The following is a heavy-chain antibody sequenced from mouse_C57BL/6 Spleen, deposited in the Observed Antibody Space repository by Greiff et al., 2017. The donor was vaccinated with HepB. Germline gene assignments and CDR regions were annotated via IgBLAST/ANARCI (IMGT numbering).Heavy chain of an antibody. Sequence: EVMLVESGGGLVKPGGSLKLSCAASGFTFSDYGMHWVRQAPEKGLEWVAYISSGSSTIYYADTVKGRFTISRDNAKNTLFLQMTSLRSEDTAMYYCARPIYYDYDGGFAYWGQGTLVTVSA. D-gene: IGHD2-4*01. V-gene: IGHV5-17*01. CDR1: GFTFSDYG. CDR3: ARPIYYDYDGGFAY. J-gene: IGHJ3*01. CDR2: ISSGSSTI.